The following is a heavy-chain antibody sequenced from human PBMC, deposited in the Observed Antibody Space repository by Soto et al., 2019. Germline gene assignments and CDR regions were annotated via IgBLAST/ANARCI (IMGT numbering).Heavy chain of an antibody. CDR1: GFSFSSYW. CDR3: SCDRVVTTEMSVYYYYGMDV. D-gene: IGHD2-21*02. J-gene: IGHJ6*02. Sequence: PWGSLRLSCAASGFSFSSYWMCWVRQAQGKGLEWVANVKQDGSEKYYVDPVKGRFTTSSDNAKNTLYLQMNSLRTEATAAYYCSCDRVVTTEMSVYYYYGMDVWGQGTTVTVSS. V-gene: IGHV3-7*01. CDR2: VKQDGSEK.